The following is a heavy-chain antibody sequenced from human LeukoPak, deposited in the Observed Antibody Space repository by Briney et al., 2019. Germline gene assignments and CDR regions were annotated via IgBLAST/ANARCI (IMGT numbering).Heavy chain of an antibody. J-gene: IGHJ4*02. CDR3: ANDLGWIQLNLG. D-gene: IGHD5-18*01. CDR1: GGSISSRSYY. Sequence: SETLSLTCTVSGGSISSRSYYWGWIRQPPGRGLEWIGSIYYSGSTNYNPSLKSRVTISVDTSKNQFSLKLSSVTAADTAVYYCANDLGWIQLNLGRGQGTLVTVSS. CDR2: IYYSGST. V-gene: IGHV4-39*07.